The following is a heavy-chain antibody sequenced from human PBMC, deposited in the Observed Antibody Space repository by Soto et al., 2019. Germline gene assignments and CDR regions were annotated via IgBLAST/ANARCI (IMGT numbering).Heavy chain of an antibody. CDR1: GFTFTGNA. CDR2: IGSGSP. Sequence: EVQLLESGGGLVQPGGSLRLSCAASGFTFTGNAMTWVGQPPGKGLEWVSAIGSGSPFYADSVKGRFTISRDNANSMLYLQMNSLRADDTAVYFCAQDLGSSWYHYNSFAPGGQGTLVTVSS. CDR3: AQDLGSSWYHYNSFAP. J-gene: IGHJ5*02. V-gene: IGHV3-23*01. D-gene: IGHD6-13*01.